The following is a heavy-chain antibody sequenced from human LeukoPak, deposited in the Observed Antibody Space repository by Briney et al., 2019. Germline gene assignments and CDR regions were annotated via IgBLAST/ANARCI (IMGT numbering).Heavy chain of an antibody. V-gene: IGHV4-59*08. CDR1: GGSTSSYY. CDR2: IYYSGST. J-gene: IGHJ5*02. CDR3: ARHTSYYDSSGSWFDP. Sequence: PSGTLSLTCTVSGGSTSSYYWSWIRQPPGKGLEWIGYIYYSGSTNYNPSLKSRATISEDTSKNQFSLKLSSVTAADTAVYYCARHTSYYDSSGSWFDPWGQGTLVTVSS. D-gene: IGHD3-22*01.